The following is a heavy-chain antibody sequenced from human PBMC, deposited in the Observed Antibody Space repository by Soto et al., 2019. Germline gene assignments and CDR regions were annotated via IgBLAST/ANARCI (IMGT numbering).Heavy chain of an antibody. CDR2: ISWDGGYT. V-gene: IGHV3-9*01. CDR1: GFSFVDYA. Sequence: EVQLAESGGGLVQLGRPLRLSCEASGFSFVDYAMHWVRQVPGQGLEGVSGISWDGGYTGYADSVKGRFTISRDNAKKALYLQMNRLRVEDTALYYCVKDEGVCNTISCKDAFDYWGQGTKVTVS. J-gene: IGHJ3*01. CDR3: VKDEGVCNTISCKDAFDY. D-gene: IGHD3-3*01.